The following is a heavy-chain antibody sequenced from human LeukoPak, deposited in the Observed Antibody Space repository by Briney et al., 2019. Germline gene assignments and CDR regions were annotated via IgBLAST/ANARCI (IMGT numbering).Heavy chain of an antibody. CDR3: STEHKYCTSSTCGAY. D-gene: IGHD2-8*01. CDR2: VNPTTGDT. Sequence: ASVNVSCKASGYTFAAFWIHWVRQAPGQGREGMGYVNPTTGDTYYAQNFQGRVTMTRDTSINTAYMELSSLRSDDTAVYYCSTEHKYCTSSTCGAYWGQGTLVTVSS. V-gene: IGHV1-2*02. J-gene: IGHJ4*02. CDR1: GYTFAAFW.